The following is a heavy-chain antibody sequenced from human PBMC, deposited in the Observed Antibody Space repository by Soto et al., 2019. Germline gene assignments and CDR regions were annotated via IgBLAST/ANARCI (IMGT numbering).Heavy chain of an antibody. J-gene: IGHJ3*02. CDR1: GFIFSNAW. CDR2: IKSKTDGGTT. D-gene: IGHD6-13*01. V-gene: IGHV3-15*07. CDR3: TTPKAETHAFDI. Sequence: PGGSLRLSCAASGFIFSNAWMNWVRQAPGKGLEWVGRIKSKTDGGTTDYAAPVKGSFTISSDDSKNTLYLQMNSLKIEDTAVYYCTTPKAETHAFDIWGHGTMVTVSS.